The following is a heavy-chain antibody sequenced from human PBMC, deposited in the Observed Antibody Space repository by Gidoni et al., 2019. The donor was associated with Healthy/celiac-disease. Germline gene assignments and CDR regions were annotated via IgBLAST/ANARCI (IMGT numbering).Heavy chain of an antibody. CDR1: GFPFRSYS. D-gene: IGHD6-13*01. CDR3: ARDGLLVKTAGTQVTDY. CDR2: ISSSSSTI. J-gene: IGHJ4*02. V-gene: IGHV3-48*02. Sequence: EVQLVESGGGLVQPGGSLRLSCAASGFPFRSYSMNWVRQAPGTGLEWVSYISSSSSTIYYADSVKGRFTSSRDNAKNSLYLQMNSLRDEDTAVYYCARDGLLVKTAGTQVTDYWGQGTLVTVSS.